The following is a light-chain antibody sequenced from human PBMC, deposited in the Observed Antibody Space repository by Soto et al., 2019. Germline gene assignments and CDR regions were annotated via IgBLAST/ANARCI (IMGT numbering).Light chain of an antibody. V-gene: IGKV3-20*01. Sequence: EIVLTQSPGTLSLSPGERATLSCRASQSVTSNYLAWYQQKPGQAPRLLIYAASSRPTAIPDRFSGSASGTDFTLTISRLEPEDCAVYYCQQYGSSPKTFGRGTKLEIK. CDR3: QQYGSSPKT. CDR1: QSVTSNY. CDR2: AAS. J-gene: IGKJ1*01.